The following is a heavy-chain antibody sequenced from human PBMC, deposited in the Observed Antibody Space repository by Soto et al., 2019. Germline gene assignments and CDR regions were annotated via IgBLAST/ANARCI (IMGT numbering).Heavy chain of an antibody. CDR1: RVSVNSYW. Sequence: GSLKLSCAASRVSVNSYWVSWVRQAPGKGLEWVANIKQDGSEKYYVDSVKGRFTISRDNAKNSLYLQMNSLRAEDMVVYYCARVRYSYVFDYWGQGTLVTVSS. J-gene: IGHJ4*02. CDR3: ARVRYSYVFDY. CDR2: IKQDGSEK. V-gene: IGHV3-7*01. D-gene: IGHD5-18*01.